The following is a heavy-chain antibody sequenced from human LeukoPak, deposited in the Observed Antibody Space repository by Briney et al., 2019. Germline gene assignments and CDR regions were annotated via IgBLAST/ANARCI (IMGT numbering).Heavy chain of an antibody. V-gene: IGHV1-18*01. Sequence: GASVKVSCKASGYTFTSYGISWVRQAPGQGLEWMGWISAYNGNTDYAQKLQGGVTMTTDTSTSTAYMELRSLRSDDTAVYYCARDQPQDPTSQYQLLGWFDPWGQGTLVTVSS. D-gene: IGHD2-2*01. CDR2: ISAYNGNT. J-gene: IGHJ5*02. CDR3: ARDQPQDPTSQYQLLGWFDP. CDR1: GYTFTSYG.